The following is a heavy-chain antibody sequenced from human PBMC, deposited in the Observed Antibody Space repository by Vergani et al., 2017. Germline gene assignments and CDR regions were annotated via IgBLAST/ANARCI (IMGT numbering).Heavy chain of an antibody. CDR1: GFTFDDYA. J-gene: IGHJ4*02. D-gene: IGHD3-16*01. Sequence: EVQLVESGGGLVQPGRSLRLSCAASGFTFDDYAMHWVRQAPGRGLEWVSGISWNSDSIGYADSVKGRFTISRDNDKNSLFLQMNSLRAEDTALYYCAKDLRSTQHPVLGGTFDYWGQGTLVTVSS. CDR3: AKDLRSTQHPVLGGTFDY. CDR2: ISWNSDSI. V-gene: IGHV3-9*01.